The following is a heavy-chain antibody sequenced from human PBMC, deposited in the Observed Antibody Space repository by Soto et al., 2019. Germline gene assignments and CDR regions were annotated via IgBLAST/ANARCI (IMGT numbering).Heavy chain of an antibody. D-gene: IGHD1-26*01. CDR3: ARHGSNSGSYSEYFQH. CDR2: IDYSGTT. J-gene: IGHJ1*01. CDR1: VGSISSSTYY. V-gene: IGHV4-39*01. Sequence: SETLFLTYTVSVGSISSSTYYWGWIRQPPGKGLEWLGSIDYSGTTYYNSSLKSRVTISVDTSKNQFSLKLSSVTAADTAVYYCARHGSNSGSYSEYFQHWGQGTLVTVSS.